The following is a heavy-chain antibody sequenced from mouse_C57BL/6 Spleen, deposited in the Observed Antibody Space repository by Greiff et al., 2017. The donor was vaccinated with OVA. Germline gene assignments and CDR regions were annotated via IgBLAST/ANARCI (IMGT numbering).Heavy chain of an antibody. CDR1: GYTFTDYN. CDR3: ARENYYGSSYANYAMDY. J-gene: IGHJ4*01. V-gene: IGHV1-22*01. Sequence: EVQLQQSGPELVKPGASVKMSCKASGYTFTDYNMHWVNQSHGKSLEWIGYINPNNGGTSYNQKFKGKATLTVNKSSSTAYMELRSLTSEDSAVYYCARENYYGSSYANYAMDYWGQGTSVTVSS. CDR2: INPNNGGT. D-gene: IGHD1-1*01.